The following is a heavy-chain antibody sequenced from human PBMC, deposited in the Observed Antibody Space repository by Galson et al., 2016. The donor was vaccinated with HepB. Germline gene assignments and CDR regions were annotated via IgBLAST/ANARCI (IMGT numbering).Heavy chain of an antibody. Sequence: SLRLSCAASGFAFSDAWMSWIRQTPGRGLEWVGRIKRKIDGETIDYAAPVKGRFTISRDDSKSTLYLQMNSLSTEETAVDYCTREISRGGRSCSASWGQGTLVTVSS. CDR3: TREISRGGRSCSAS. J-gene: IGHJ5*02. V-gene: IGHV3-15*01. D-gene: IGHD2-15*01. CDR2: IKRKIDGETI. CDR1: GFAFSDAW.